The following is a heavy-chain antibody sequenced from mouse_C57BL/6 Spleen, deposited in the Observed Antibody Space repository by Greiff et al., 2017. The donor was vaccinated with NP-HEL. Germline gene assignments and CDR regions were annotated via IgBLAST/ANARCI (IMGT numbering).Heavy chain of an antibody. CDR3: ARYPNYDVPFDY. V-gene: IGHV1-64*01. CDR2: IHPNSGST. D-gene: IGHD2-4*01. CDR1: GYTFTSYW. Sequence: QVQLKQPGAELVKPGASVKLSCKASGYTFTSYWMHWVKQRPGQGLEWIGMIHPNSGSTNYNEKFKSKATLTVDKSSSTAYMQLSSLTSEDSAVYYCARYPNYDVPFDYWGQGTTLTVSS. J-gene: IGHJ2*01.